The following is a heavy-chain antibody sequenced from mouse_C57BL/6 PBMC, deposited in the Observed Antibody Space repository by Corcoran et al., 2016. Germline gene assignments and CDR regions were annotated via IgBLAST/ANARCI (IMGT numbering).Heavy chain of an antibody. V-gene: IGHV1-9*01. CDR1: GYTFTGYW. CDR3: AREGNYYGSSYDGFAY. CDR2: ILPGSGST. D-gene: IGHD1-1*01. J-gene: IGHJ3*01. Sequence: QVQLQQSGADLLKPGASVKLSCKATGYTFTGYWIEWVKQRPGHGLEWIGEILPGSGSTYYNEKFKGKATLTVDKSSSTAYMLLSSLTSEDSAVYFCAREGNYYGSSYDGFAYWGQGTLVTVSA.